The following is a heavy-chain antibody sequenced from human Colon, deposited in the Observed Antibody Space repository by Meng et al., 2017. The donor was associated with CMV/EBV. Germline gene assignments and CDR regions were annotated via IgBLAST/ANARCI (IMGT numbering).Heavy chain of an antibody. CDR3: ARGCVTPCGGLSL. D-gene: IGHD2-21*01. CDR1: GFTFSSSH. V-gene: IGHV3-21*01. CDR2: VSSLSNDI. J-gene: IGHJ4*02. Sequence: GESLKISCEASGFTFSSSHMNWVRQAPGKGLEWVASVSSLSNDIYYADTVKGRFTISRDNAKKSLYLEMNSLGAEDTAVYCCARGCVTPCGGLSLWGQGTLVTVSS.